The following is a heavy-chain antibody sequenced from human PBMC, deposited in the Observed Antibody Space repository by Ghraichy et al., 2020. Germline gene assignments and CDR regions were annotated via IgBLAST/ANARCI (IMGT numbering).Heavy chain of an antibody. CDR2: ISSDGSYK. Sequence: GGSLRLSCVASGFTFSNFAIHWVRQAPGKGLEWVAAISSDGSYKYYTDSVKGRFTISRDNSKNTLYLQVSSLRVEDTAVYHCAKDRDILTGYYLGYYFDTWGQGTLVTVSS. V-gene: IGHV3-30*14. CDR3: AKDRDILTGYYLGYYFDT. J-gene: IGHJ4*02. CDR1: GFTFSNFA. D-gene: IGHD3-9*01.